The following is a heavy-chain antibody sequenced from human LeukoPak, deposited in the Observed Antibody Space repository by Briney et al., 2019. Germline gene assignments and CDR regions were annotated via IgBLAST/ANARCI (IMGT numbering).Heavy chain of an antibody. CDR3: ARVSVKGSGSYEY. CDR1: GYTFTGYY. D-gene: IGHD3-10*01. V-gene: IGHV1-2*06. Sequence: ASVKVSCKASGYTFTGYYMHWVRQAPGQGLEWMGRINPNSGGTNYAQKFQGRVTMTRDTSISTAYMELSRLRSDDTAVYYCARVSVKGSGSYEYWGQGTLVTVSS. J-gene: IGHJ4*02. CDR2: INPNSGGT.